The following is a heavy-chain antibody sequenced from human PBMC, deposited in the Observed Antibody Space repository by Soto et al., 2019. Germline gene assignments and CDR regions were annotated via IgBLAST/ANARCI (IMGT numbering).Heavy chain of an antibody. D-gene: IGHD3-10*01. V-gene: IGHV3-23*01. CDR3: AKDLFLQGYYGSGNYYALDY. Sequence: EVQLLESGGGLVQPGGSLRLSCAASGFTFTNYAMNWVRQAPGKGLEWVSSISGSGTTTNYADSVQGRFTISRDNSRHTLYLQMNSLRDEDTAVYYCAKDLFLQGYYGSGNYYALDYWGQGTLVPVSS. CDR1: GFTFTNYA. J-gene: IGHJ4*02. CDR2: ISGSGTTT.